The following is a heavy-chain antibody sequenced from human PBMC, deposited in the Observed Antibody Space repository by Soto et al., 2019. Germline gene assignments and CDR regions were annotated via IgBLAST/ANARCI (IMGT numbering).Heavy chain of an antibody. D-gene: IGHD6-19*01. Sequence: ASVKVSCQASGYTFTSYGISWVRQAPGQGLEWMGWISAYNGNTNYAQKLQGRVTMTTDTSTSTAYMELRSLRSDDTAVYYCARVGEWLDFYYYYYYMDVWGKGTTVTVSS. CDR2: ISAYNGNT. J-gene: IGHJ6*03. CDR3: ARVGEWLDFYYYYYYMDV. CDR1: GYTFTSYG. V-gene: IGHV1-18*01.